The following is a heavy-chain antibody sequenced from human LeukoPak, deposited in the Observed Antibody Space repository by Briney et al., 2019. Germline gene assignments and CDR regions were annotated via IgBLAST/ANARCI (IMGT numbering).Heavy chain of an antibody. V-gene: IGHV3-23*01. D-gene: IGHD1-26*01. CDR2: ISGSGSST. CDR1: GFTFDDYG. Sequence: GGSLRLSCAASGFTFDDYGMHWVRQAPGKGLEWVSGISGSGSSTYYSDSVKGRFTISRDNSKNTLFLQMSSLRAEDTAVYYCATRGATQPPYWGQGTLVTVSS. J-gene: IGHJ4*02. CDR3: ATRGATQPPY.